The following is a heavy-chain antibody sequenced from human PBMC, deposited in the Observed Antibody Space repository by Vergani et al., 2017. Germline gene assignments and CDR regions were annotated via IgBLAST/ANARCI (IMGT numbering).Heavy chain of an antibody. CDR1: GFTFSSYA. CDR3: AKDFPGSGPVARY. CDR2: IYSGGSST. D-gene: IGHD1-14*01. J-gene: IGHJ4*02. V-gene: IGHV3-23*03. Sequence: EVQLVESGGGLVQPGRSLRLSCAASGFTFSSYAMSWVRQAPGKGLEWVSVIYSGGSSTYYADSVKGRFTISRDNSKNTLYLQMNSLGAEDTAVYYCAKDFPGSGPVARYWSQGTLVTVSS.